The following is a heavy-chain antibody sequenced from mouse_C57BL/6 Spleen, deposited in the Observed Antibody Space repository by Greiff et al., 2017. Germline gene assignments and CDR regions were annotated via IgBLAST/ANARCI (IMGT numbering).Heavy chain of an antibody. CDR2: ISNLAYSI. J-gene: IGHJ1*03. D-gene: IGHD2-1*01. Sequence: VQLKESGGGLVQPGGSLKLSCAASGFTFSDYGMAWVRQAPRKGPEWVAFISNLAYSIYYADTVTGRFTLSRENATNTLYLEMSSLRSEDTAMYYCARRDGNPYWYFDVWGTGTTVTVSS. CDR3: ARRDGNPYWYFDV. V-gene: IGHV5-15*01. CDR1: GFTFSDYG.